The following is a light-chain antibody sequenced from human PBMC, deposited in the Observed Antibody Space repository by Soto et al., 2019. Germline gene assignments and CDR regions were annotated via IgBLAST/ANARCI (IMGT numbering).Light chain of an antibody. Sequence: EIVMTQSPASLSVSPGERAIVSCRAGQSISNDLAWYQQKPGQAPRLLIYGASTRATRVPSRFSGSGSGTEFILTISSLPSEDYGVYYCQQYNNWPRTFGRGTKVEV. V-gene: IGKV3-15*01. CDR3: QQYNNWPRT. CDR1: QSISND. J-gene: IGKJ1*01. CDR2: GAS.